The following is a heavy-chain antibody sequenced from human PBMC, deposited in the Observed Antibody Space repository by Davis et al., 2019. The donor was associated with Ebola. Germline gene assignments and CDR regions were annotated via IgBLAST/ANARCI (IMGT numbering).Heavy chain of an antibody. V-gene: IGHV1-18*01. CDR2: INSHNGNT. CDR3: ARDQFQDYSNYAQVRFDP. CDR1: RYTFRSYG. J-gene: IGHJ5*02. Sequence: AASVTVSCKASRYTFRSYGISWLRQAPGQGLEWMGWINSHNGNTHYAQKLQGRVTMTTDTSTSTAYMELRSLRSDDTAVYYCARDQFQDYSNYAQVRFDPWGQGTLVTVS. D-gene: IGHD4-11*01.